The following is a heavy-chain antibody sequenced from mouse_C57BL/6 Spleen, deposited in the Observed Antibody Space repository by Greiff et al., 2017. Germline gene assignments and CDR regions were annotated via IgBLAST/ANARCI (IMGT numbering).Heavy chain of an antibody. J-gene: IGHJ1*03. D-gene: IGHD2-3*01. Sequence: EVKLMESGGGLVKPGGSLKLSCAASGFTFSSYAMSWVRQTPEKRLEWVATISDGGSYTYYPDNVKGRFTISRDNAKNNLYLQMSHLKSEDTAMYYCAREDGRYFDVWGTGTTVTVSS. CDR1: GFTFSSYA. V-gene: IGHV5-4*01. CDR3: AREDGRYFDV. CDR2: ISDGGSYT.